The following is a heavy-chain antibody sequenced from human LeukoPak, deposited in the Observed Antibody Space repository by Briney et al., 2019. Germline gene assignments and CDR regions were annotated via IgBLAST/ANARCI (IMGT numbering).Heavy chain of an antibody. CDR1: GFTFSSHW. CDR2: IKEDGSEK. J-gene: IGHJ4*02. Sequence: GGSLRLSCVVSGFTFSSHWMSWVRQAPGKGLEWVANIKEDGSEKYYVDSVKGRFTISRDNAKKSLYLQMDSLRGEDTAGYYCETDGYSELRYFHWSTIEWGEGTVVSVFS. CDR3: ETDGYSELRYFHWSTIE. D-gene: IGHD3-9*01. V-gene: IGHV3-7*01.